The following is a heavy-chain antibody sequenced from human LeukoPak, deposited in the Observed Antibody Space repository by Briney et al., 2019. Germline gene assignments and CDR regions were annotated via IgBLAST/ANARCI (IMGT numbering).Heavy chain of an antibody. CDR3: ARDRSPDFWSGDYRDAFDI. CDR1: GYTFTSYG. V-gene: IGHV1-18*01. Sequence: ASVKVSCKASGYTFTSYGISWVRQAPGQGLEWMGWISGYKGSTNYVQKFQGRVTMTTDTSTSTAYMELRSLRSDDTAVYYCARDRSPDFWSGDYRDAFDIWGQGTKVIVSS. D-gene: IGHD3-3*01. J-gene: IGHJ3*02. CDR2: ISGYKGST.